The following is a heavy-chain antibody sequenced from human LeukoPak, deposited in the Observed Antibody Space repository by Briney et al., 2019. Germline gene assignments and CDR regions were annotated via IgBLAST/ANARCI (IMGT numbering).Heavy chain of an antibody. CDR3: ARLYGSYPGWFDP. CDR1: GFTFSSYS. CDR2: ISSSSSST. V-gene: IGHV3-48*02. D-gene: IGHD2-15*01. J-gene: IGHJ5*02. Sequence: PGGSLRLSCAASGFTFSSYSMNWVRQAPGKGLEWVSYISSSSSSTYYADSVKGRFTISRDNAKNSLYLQMNSLRDEDTAVYYCARLYGSYPGWFDPWGQGTLVTVSS.